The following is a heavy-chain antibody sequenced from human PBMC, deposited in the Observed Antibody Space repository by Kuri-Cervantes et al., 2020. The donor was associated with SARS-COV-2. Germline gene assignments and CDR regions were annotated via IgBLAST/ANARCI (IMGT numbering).Heavy chain of an antibody. CDR2: INPNSGGT. CDR1: GYTFTGYY. J-gene: IGHJ6*03. D-gene: IGHD3-10*01. V-gene: IGHV1-2*02. Sequence: ASVKVSCKASGYTFTGYYMHWVRQAPGQGLEWMGWINPNSGGTNYAQKFQGRVTMTRDTSISTAYMELSRLRSDDTAVYYCARGTGSGNYYYYYMDVWGKGTTVTVSS. CDR3: ARGTGSGNYYYYYMDV.